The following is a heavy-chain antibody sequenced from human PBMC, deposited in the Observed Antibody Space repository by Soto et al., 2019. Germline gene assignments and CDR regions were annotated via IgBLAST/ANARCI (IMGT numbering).Heavy chain of an antibody. CDR1: GFTFSSYS. D-gene: IGHD3-3*01. J-gene: IGHJ6*02. V-gene: IGHV3-21*01. Sequence: PGGSLRLSCAASGFTFSSYSMNWVRQAPGKGLEWVSSISSSSSYIYYADSVKGRFTISRDNAKNSLYLQMNSLRAEDTAVYYCARRLYYDFWSGYRSHSGLGMDVWGQGTTVTVSS. CDR2: ISSSSSYI. CDR3: ARRLYYDFWSGYRSHSGLGMDV.